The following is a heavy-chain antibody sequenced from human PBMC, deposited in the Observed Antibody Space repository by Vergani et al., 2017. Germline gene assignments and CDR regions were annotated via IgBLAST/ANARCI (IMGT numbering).Heavy chain of an antibody. J-gene: IGHJ4*02. CDR1: GFTFSNYG. CDR3: ARDTVTGSRYFDY. D-gene: IGHD6-19*01. V-gene: IGHV3-30*02. Sequence: QVQLVESGGGVVQPGGSLRLSCGASGFTFSNYGMHWVRQAPGKGLEWVTFIRYDGSNTYYADSVKGRFTISRDNSNNTLFLQMNSLRPEDTVVYYCARDTVTGSRYFDYWGQGTLVTVSS. CDR2: IRYDGSNT.